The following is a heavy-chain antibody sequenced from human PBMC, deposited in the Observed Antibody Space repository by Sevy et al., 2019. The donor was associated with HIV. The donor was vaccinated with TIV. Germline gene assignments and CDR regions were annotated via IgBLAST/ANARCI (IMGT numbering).Heavy chain of an antibody. CDR1: GFTFSDYY. CDR2: MSSGTSYT. CDR3: ARDRRNYGGQYFDY. D-gene: IGHD1-7*01. V-gene: IGHV3-11*06. Sequence: GGSLRLSCAASGFTFSDYYMSWIRQAPGKGLEWVSYMSSGTSYTNYADSVKGRFTISRDNAKNSLELQMNSLRAEDTAVYYCARDRRNYGGQYFDYWGQGTLVTVSS. J-gene: IGHJ4*02.